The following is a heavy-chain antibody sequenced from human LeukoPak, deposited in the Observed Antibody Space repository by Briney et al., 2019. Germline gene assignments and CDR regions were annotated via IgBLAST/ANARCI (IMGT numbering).Heavy chain of an antibody. CDR2: IYTTGST. CDR3: ARSKNYFHMDV. Sequence: SETLSLTCAVYGGSFSGYYWSWIRQPAGKGLEWIGHIYTTGSTNYNPSLKSRVTISVDTSKNQFSLKLSSVTAADTAMFYCARSKNYFHMDVWGQGTTVTISS. V-gene: IGHV4-59*10. CDR1: GGSFSGYY. J-gene: IGHJ6*03.